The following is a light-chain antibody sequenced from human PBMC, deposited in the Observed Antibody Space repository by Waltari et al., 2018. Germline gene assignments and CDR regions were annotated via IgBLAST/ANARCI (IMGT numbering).Light chain of an antibody. J-gene: IGKJ4*02. CDR3: QHYDAYSAT. CDR1: QTIDRW. Sequence: DIQPTQSPSTLSASVGDSVTITCRASQTIDRWLAWYQQKPGKVPKLLIYKTSILESGVPSRFSGGGSGTEFTLTIASLQPDDFATYYCQHYDAYSATFGRGTKLEIK. V-gene: IGKV1-5*03. CDR2: KTS.